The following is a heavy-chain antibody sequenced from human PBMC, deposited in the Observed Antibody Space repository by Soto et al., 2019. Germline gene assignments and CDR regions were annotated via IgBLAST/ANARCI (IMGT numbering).Heavy chain of an antibody. CDR2: IIPILGIA. Sequence: QVQLVQSGAEVKKPGSSVKVSCKASGGTFSSYTISWVRQAPGQGLEWMGRIIPILGIANYAQKFQGRVTITADKSTSTAYMELSRLRSEDTAVYYCARADGDYSPYGMDVWGQGTTVTVSS. CDR1: GGTFSSYT. CDR3: ARADGDYSPYGMDV. J-gene: IGHJ6*02. D-gene: IGHD4-17*01. V-gene: IGHV1-69*02.